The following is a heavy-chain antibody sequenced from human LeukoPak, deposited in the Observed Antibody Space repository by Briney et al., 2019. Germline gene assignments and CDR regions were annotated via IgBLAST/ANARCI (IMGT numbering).Heavy chain of an antibody. J-gene: IGHJ5*02. CDR3: ARLQGATIGAKWFDP. CDR2: IDWDDDK. D-gene: IGHD4/OR15-4a*01. V-gene: IGHV2-70*04. Sequence: SGPTLVNPTQTLTLTCTFSGVSLTTTGMRVSWIRQPPGKALEWLARIDWDDDKFYSTSLKTRLTISKDTSKNQVVLTMTNMDPVDTATYYCARLQGATIGAKWFDPWGQGTLVTVSS. CDR1: GVSLTTTGMR.